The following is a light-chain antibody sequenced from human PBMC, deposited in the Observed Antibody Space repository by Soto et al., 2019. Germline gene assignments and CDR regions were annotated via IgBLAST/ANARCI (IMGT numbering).Light chain of an antibody. V-gene: IGLV2-11*01. CDR3: CSYAGSPYV. Sequence: QSALTQPRSVSGSPGQSVTISCTGTSSDVGGYNYVSWYQQYPGKAPKLLIYEVSKRPSGVPDRFSGSKSGNTASLTISGVQAEDEADYYCCSYAGSPYVFGTGTKVTVL. J-gene: IGLJ1*01. CDR1: SSDVGGYNY. CDR2: EVS.